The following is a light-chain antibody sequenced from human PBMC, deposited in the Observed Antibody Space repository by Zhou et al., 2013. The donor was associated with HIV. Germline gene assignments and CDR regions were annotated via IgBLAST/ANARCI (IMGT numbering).Light chain of an antibody. CDR1: QSVSSY. Sequence: EIVLTQSPATLSLSPGERATLSCRASQSVSSYLAWYQQKPGQAPRLLIYGTSSRATGIPARFSGSGSGTDFTLTISSLEPEDFAVYYCQQRMTFGQGTRLEIK. J-gene: IGKJ5*01. CDR3: QQRMT. V-gene: IGKV3-11*01. CDR2: GTS.